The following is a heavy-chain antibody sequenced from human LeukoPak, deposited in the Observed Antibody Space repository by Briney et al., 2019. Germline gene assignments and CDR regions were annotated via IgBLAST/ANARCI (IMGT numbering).Heavy chain of an antibody. V-gene: IGHV3-23*01. CDR1: GFTFSSYG. Sequence: GGSLRLSCAASGFTFSSYGMSWVRQAPGKGLEWVSAISGSGGSTYYADSVKGRFTISRDNSKNTLYLQMNSLRAEDTAVYYCARYSYGYFHYWGQGTLVTVSS. CDR3: ARYSYGYFHY. J-gene: IGHJ4*02. D-gene: IGHD5-18*01. CDR2: ISGSGGST.